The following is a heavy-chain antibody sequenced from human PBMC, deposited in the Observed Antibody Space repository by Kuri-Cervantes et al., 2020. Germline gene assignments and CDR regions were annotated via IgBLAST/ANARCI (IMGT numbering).Heavy chain of an antibody. Sequence: GESLKISCAASGFTFSSYAMHWVRQAPGKGLEWVTVISYDGSIRYYIDSVKGRFTISRDNSKNRLYLQMNSLRAEDTAVYYCARVADYDILTGYFGPRSFDYWGQGTLVTVSS. D-gene: IGHD3-9*01. CDR3: ARVADYDILTGYFGPRSFDY. J-gene: IGHJ4*02. V-gene: IGHV3-30*10. CDR2: ISYDGSIR. CDR1: GFTFSSYA.